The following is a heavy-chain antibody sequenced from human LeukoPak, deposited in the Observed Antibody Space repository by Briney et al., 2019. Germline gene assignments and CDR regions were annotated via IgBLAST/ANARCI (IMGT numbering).Heavy chain of an antibody. Sequence: SETLSLTCTVSGGSISTYYWSWIRQPPGKGLEWIGEINHSGSTNYNPSLKSRVTISVDTSKNQFSLKLSSVTAADTAVYYCARPGAVGAAPPYFDYWGQGTLVTVSS. CDR3: ARPGAVGAAPPYFDY. J-gene: IGHJ4*02. D-gene: IGHD1-26*01. CDR1: GGSISTYY. V-gene: IGHV4-34*01. CDR2: INHSGST.